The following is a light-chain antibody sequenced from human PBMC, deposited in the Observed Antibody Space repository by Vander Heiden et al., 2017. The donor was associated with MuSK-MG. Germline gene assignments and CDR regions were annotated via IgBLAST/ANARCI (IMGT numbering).Light chain of an antibody. J-gene: IGLJ2*01. V-gene: IGLV3-19*01. CDR3: NSRDSSGNVV. CDR1: SLRSSY. CDR2: GKN. Sequence: SSELTQDPAVSVALGQTDRITCQGDSLRSSYASWYQQKPGQAPVLVIYGKNNRPSGIPDRFSGSSSGNTASMTITGAQAEDEADYYCNSRDSSGNVVFGGGTKLTVL.